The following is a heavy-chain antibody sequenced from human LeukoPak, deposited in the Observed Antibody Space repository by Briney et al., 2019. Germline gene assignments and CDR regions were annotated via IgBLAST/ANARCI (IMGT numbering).Heavy chain of an antibody. D-gene: IGHD4-11*01. CDR2: IWHDGSSQ. V-gene: IGHV3-33*06. CDR3: AKDAQRGFDYSNSLEK. J-gene: IGHJ4*02. Sequence: GRSLRLFCAASKFTFSHYGMHWVRQAPGKGLEWVAVIWHDGSSQYYADSVKGRFTVSRDNSQNTLYLHMNSLRPEDTAVYYCAKDAQRGFDYSNSLEKWGQGTLVTVSS. CDR1: KFTFSHYG.